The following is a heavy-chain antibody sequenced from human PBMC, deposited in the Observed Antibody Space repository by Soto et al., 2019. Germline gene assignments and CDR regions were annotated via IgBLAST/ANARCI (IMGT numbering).Heavy chain of an antibody. CDR2: ISSSSSYI. CDR3: AREGATSSSSDY. J-gene: IGHJ4*02. Sequence: GGSLRLSCAASGFTFSSYSMNWVRQAPGKGLEWVSSISSSSSYIYYADSVKGRFTISRDDAKNSVYLQMNSLRDEDTAVYYCAREGATSSSSDYWGQGTLVTVSS. V-gene: IGHV3-21*01. D-gene: IGHD1-26*01. CDR1: GFTFSSYS.